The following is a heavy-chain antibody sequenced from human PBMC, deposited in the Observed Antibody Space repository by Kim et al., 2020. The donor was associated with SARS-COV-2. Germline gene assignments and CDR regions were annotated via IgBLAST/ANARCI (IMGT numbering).Heavy chain of an antibody. Sequence: SVKVSCKASGGTFSSYAISWVRQAPGQGLEWMGRIIPILGIANYAQKFQGRVTITADKSTSTAYMELSSLRSEDTAVYYCASQWERVVQKNWFDPWGQGTLVTVSS. D-gene: IGHD1-26*01. CDR3: ASQWERVVQKNWFDP. J-gene: IGHJ5*02. V-gene: IGHV1-69*04. CDR1: GGTFSSYA. CDR2: IIPILGIA.